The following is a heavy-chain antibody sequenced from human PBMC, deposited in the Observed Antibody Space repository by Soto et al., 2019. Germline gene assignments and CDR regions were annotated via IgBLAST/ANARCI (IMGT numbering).Heavy chain of an antibody. CDR2: IYDIETT. J-gene: IGHJ4*02. V-gene: IGHV4-31*03. CDR3: ASSYSGYLDN. D-gene: IGHD3-22*01. CDR1: GGSITYGDYF. Sequence: PSETLSLTCTVSGGSITYGDYFWSWIRQHPGKGLEWIGYIYDIETTLYNPSLKSRPSISVDTSQTQFSLKLTSVTAADTAIYYCASSYSGYLDNWGQGILVTVSS.